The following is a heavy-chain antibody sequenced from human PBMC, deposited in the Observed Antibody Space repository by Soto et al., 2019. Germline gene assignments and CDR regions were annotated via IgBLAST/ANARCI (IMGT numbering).Heavy chain of an antibody. V-gene: IGHV4-31*03. CDR2: IYYSGST. CDR1: GGSISSGGYY. D-gene: IGHD3-10*01. Sequence: TLSLTCTVSGGSISSGGYYWSWILQHPGKGLEWIGYIYYSGSTYYNPSLKSRVTISVDTSKNQFSLKLSSVTAADTAVYYCARVFGAVHGGGMDVWGQGTTVTV. J-gene: IGHJ6*02. CDR3: ARVFGAVHGGGMDV.